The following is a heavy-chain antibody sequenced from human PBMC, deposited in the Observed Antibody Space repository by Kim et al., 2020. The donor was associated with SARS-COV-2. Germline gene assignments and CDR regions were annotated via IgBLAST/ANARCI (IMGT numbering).Heavy chain of an antibody. CDR3: ARDEANFYDSSGYPS. CDR2: ISSSSSYI. Sequence: GGSLRLSCAASGFTFSSYSMNWVRQAPGKGLEWVSSISSSSSYIYYADSVKGRFTISRDNAKNSLYLQMNSLRAEDTAVYYCARDEANFYDSSGYPSWGQGALVTVSS. D-gene: IGHD3-22*01. V-gene: IGHV3-21*04. J-gene: IGHJ5*02. CDR1: GFTFSSYS.